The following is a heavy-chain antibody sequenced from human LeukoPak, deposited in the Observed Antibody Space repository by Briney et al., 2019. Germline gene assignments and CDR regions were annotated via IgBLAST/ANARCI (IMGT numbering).Heavy chain of an antibody. Sequence: GGSLRLSCAASGFTFDDYGMSWVRQAPGKGLEWVSGINWNGGSTGYADSVKGRFTISRDNAKNSLYLQMNSLRAEDTAVYYCARDFNPYSSSWYVGYWGQGTLVTVSS. V-gene: IGHV3-20*04. CDR2: INWNGGST. J-gene: IGHJ4*02. CDR3: ARDFNPYSSSWYVGY. D-gene: IGHD6-13*01. CDR1: GFTFDDYG.